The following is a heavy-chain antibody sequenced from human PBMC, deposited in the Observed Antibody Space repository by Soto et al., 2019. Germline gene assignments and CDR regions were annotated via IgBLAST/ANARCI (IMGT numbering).Heavy chain of an antibody. CDR3: AKDGDYYDSSGYYWGADAFDI. CDR2: ISGSGGST. J-gene: IGHJ3*02. Sequence: PGGSLRLSCAASGSTFSSYAMSWVRQAPGKGLEWVSAISGSGGSTYYADSVKGRFTISRDNSKNTLYLQMNSLRAEDTAVYYCAKDGDYYDSSGYYWGADAFDIWGQGTMVTVSS. CDR1: GSTFSSYA. D-gene: IGHD3-22*01. V-gene: IGHV3-23*01.